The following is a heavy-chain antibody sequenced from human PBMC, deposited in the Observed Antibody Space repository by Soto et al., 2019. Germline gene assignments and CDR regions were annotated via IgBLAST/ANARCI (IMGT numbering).Heavy chain of an antibody. J-gene: IGHJ4*02. Sequence: GYLRLSCAASGFTFSSYVMPWVRPAPGKGLAWVSGISGSSVMTYYADSVKGRFTISRDNSKNALYLQMNSLRAEDTAVYYCAKSLYDSSGYKPLGFWGQGTRVTVSS. D-gene: IGHD3-22*01. CDR3: AKSLYDSSGYKPLGF. CDR2: ISGSSVMT. V-gene: IGHV3-23*01. CDR1: GFTFSSYV.